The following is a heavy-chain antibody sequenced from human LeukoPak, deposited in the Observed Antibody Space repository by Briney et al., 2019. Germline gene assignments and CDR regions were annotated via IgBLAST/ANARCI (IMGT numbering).Heavy chain of an antibody. CDR2: IYYSGST. V-gene: IGHV4-59*01. Sequence: SETLSLTCTVSGGSISSYYWSWIRQPPGKGLEWIGYIYYSGSTNYNPPLKSRVTISVDTSKNQFSLKLSSVTAADTAVYYCARMGFSPTHFDYWGQGTLVTVSS. CDR3: ARMGFSPTHFDY. D-gene: IGHD2/OR15-2a*01. J-gene: IGHJ4*02. CDR1: GGSISSYY.